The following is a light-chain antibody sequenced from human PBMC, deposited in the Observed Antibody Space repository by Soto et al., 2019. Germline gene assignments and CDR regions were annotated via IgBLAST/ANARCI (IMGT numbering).Light chain of an antibody. Sequence: QSALTQPASVSGSPGQSITISCAGTYTDIGGFNYVSWYQQHPGKAPILLIYDVTNRPSGISTRFSGSKSGTTASLTISGLQGEDEADYYCSSHSRTLTHVLFGGGTKLTVL. CDR1: YTDIGGFNY. J-gene: IGLJ2*01. CDR2: DVT. CDR3: SSHSRTLTHVL. V-gene: IGLV2-14*03.